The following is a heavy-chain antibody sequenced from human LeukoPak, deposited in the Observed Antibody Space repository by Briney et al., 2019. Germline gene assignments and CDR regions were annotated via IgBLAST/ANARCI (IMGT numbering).Heavy chain of an antibody. V-gene: IGHV4-59*01. D-gene: IGHD6-19*01. CDR3: ARDSSGWYFYGAFDI. CDR2: IYYSGST. J-gene: IGHJ3*02. CDR1: GGSISSYY. Sequence: PSETLSLTCTVSGGSISSYYWSWIRQPPGKGLEWIGYIYYSGSTNYNPSLKSRVTISVDTSKNQFSLKLSSVTAADTAVYYCARDSSGWYFYGAFDIWGQGTMVTVSS.